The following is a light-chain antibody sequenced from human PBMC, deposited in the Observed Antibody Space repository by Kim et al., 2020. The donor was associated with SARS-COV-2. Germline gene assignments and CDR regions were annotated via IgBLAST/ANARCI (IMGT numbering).Light chain of an antibody. Sequence: QSALTQPASVSGSPGQSITISCTGTSSDVAKYNLVSWYQQHPGKAPKLIIFEVSKRPSGVSNRFSGSKSGNTASLTISGLQAEDEADYYCCSYAGISTLVFGGGTQLTVL. J-gene: IGLJ2*01. CDR1: SSDVAKYNL. V-gene: IGLV2-23*02. CDR3: CSYAGISTLV. CDR2: EVS.